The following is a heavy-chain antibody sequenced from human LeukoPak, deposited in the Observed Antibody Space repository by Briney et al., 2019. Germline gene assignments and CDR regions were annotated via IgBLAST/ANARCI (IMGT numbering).Heavy chain of an antibody. CDR1: GFTFSSYS. J-gene: IGHJ4*02. Sequence: PGGSLRLSCAASGFTFSSYSMNWVRQAPGKGLEWVSSISSSSSYIYYADSVKGRFTISRDNAKNSLYLQMNSLRAEDTAVYYCARDRAARGVFDYWGQGTLVTVSS. D-gene: IGHD3-10*01. CDR2: ISSSSSYI. CDR3: ARDRAARGVFDY. V-gene: IGHV3-21*01.